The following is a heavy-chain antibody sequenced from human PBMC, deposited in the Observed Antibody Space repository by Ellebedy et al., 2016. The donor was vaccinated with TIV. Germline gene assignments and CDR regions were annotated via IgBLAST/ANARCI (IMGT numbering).Heavy chain of an antibody. V-gene: IGHV1-69*13. Sequence: SVKVSXKASGYTFTSYDISWVRQAPGQGLEWMGGIIPIFGTANYAQKFQGRVTITADESTSTAYMELSSLRSEDTAVYYCAKDLPAPVSYAFDIWGQGTMVTVSS. J-gene: IGHJ3*02. CDR3: AKDLPAPVSYAFDI. CDR2: IIPIFGTA. CDR1: GYTFTSYD.